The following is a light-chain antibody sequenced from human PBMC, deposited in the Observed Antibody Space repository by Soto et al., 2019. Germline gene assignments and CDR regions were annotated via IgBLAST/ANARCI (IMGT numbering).Light chain of an antibody. J-gene: IGKJ4*01. CDR1: QGIRNY. CDR3: QKYNSVPLT. V-gene: IGKV1-27*01. Sequence: DIQMIQSPSSLSASVGDRVTIACRASQGIRNYLAWYQQKPGKVPKLLIYAASTLHSGVPSRFSGSGSGTDFTLTISSLQPEDVATYYCQKYNSVPLTCGGGTKVEIK. CDR2: AAS.